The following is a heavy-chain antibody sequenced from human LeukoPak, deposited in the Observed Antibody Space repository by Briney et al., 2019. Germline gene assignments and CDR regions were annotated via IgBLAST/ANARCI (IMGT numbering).Heavy chain of an antibody. J-gene: IGHJ3*02. CDR3: AKDQGALWFGELYGAFDI. D-gene: IGHD3-10*01. CDR2: ISWNSGSI. V-gene: IGHV3-9*01. Sequence: PGRSLRLSCAASGFTFDDYAMHWVRQAPGKGLVWVSGISWNSGSIGYADSVKGRFTISRDNAKNSLYLQMNSLRAEDTALYYCAKDQGALWFGELYGAFDIWGQGTMVTVSS. CDR1: GFTFDDYA.